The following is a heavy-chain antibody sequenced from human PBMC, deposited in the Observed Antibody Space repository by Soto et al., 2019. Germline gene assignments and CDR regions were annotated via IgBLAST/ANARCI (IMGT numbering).Heavy chain of an antibody. CDR3: TTDFPYCGGDCYTGIDY. V-gene: IGHV3-15*01. J-gene: IGHJ4*02. CDR2: IKSKTDGGTT. Sequence: EVQLVESGGGLVKPGGSLRLSCAASGFTFSNAWMSWVRQAPGKGLEWVGRIKSKTDGGTTDYAAPVKGRFTISRDDSKNTLYLQMNSLKTEDTAVYYCTTDFPYCGGDCYTGIDYWGQGTLFTVSS. D-gene: IGHD2-21*02. CDR1: GFTFSNAW.